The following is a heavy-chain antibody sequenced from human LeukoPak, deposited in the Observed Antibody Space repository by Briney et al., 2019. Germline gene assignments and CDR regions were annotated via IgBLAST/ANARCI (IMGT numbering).Heavy chain of an antibody. CDR3: AREGTLKNWFDP. V-gene: IGHV4-39*07. Sequence: SKTLSLTCTVSGGSISSSSYFWAWIRQPPGKGLEWIGSIYYSGSTNYNPSLKSRVTISVDTSKNQFSLKLSSVTAADTAVYYCAREGTLKNWFDPWGQGTLVTVSS. D-gene: IGHD3-10*01. CDR2: IYYSGST. CDR1: GGSISSSSYF. J-gene: IGHJ5*02.